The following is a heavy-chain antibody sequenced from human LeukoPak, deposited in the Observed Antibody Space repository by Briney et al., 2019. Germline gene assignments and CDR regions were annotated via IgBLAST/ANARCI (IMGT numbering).Heavy chain of an antibody. D-gene: IGHD1-14*01. V-gene: IGHV1-2*02. CDR3: ARELIRIRNWFDP. Sequence: SVKVSCKASGYTFTGYYTHWVRQAPGQGLEWMGWINPNSGGTNYAQKLQGRVTMTRDTSISTAYMELSRLRSDDTAVYYCARELIRIRNWFDPWGQGNLGPVSS. CDR2: INPNSGGT. J-gene: IGHJ5*02. CDR1: GYTFTGYY.